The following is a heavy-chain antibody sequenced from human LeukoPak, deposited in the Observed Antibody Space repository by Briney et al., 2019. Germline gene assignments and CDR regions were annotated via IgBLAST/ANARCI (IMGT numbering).Heavy chain of an antibody. D-gene: IGHD7-27*01. CDR1: GLTFSIYS. Sequence: GGSLRLSCAASGLTFSIYSMNWVRQAPGKGLEWVSYISSSGDTIYSGDSVKGRFAISRDNAKNSLYLQMNSLRAEDTAMYYCARDGFLGSPFDSWGQGTLVTVSS. V-gene: IGHV3-48*01. CDR2: ISSSGDTI. J-gene: IGHJ4*02. CDR3: ARDGFLGSPFDS.